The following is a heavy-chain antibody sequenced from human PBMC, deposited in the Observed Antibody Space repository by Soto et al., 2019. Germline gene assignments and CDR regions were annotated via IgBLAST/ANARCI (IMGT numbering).Heavy chain of an antibody. J-gene: IGHJ4*02. CDR3: ARDPVTTVTPYYFDY. Sequence: QVQLVQSGAEVKKPGSSVKVSCKASGGTFSSYAISWVRQAPGQGLEWMGVIIPIFGTANYAQKFQGRVTITADKSTSTAYMELSSLRSEDTAVYYCARDPVTTVTPYYFDYWGQGTLVTVSS. CDR1: GGTFSSYA. CDR2: IIPIFGTA. V-gene: IGHV1-69*06. D-gene: IGHD4-17*01.